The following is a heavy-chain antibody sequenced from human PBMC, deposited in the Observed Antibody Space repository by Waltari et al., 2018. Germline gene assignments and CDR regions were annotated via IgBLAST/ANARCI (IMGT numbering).Heavy chain of an antibody. CDR3: ARPGYSSSWYNGYYYYGMDV. CDR2: INAGNGNT. Sequence: QVQLVQSGAEVKKPGASVKVSCKASGYTFTSYAMHWVRQAPGQRLEWMGWINAGNGNTKYSQKFQGRVTITRDTSASTAYMERSSLRSEDTAVYYCARPGYSSSWYNGYYYYGMDVWGQGTTVTVSS. D-gene: IGHD6-13*01. CDR1: GYTFTSYA. V-gene: IGHV1-3*01. J-gene: IGHJ6*02.